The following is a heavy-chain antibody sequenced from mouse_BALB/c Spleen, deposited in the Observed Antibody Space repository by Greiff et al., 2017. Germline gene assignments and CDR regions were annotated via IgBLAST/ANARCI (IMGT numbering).Heavy chain of an antibody. Sequence: EVQVVESGGGLVQPGGSRKLSCAASGFTFSSFGMHWVRQAPEKGLEWVAYISSGSSTIYYADTVKGRFTISRDNPKNTLFLQMTSLRSEDTAMYYCARDGYYYWGQGTTLTVSS. V-gene: IGHV5-17*02. J-gene: IGHJ2*01. CDR1: GFTFSSFG. D-gene: IGHD2-3*01. CDR3: ARDGYYY. CDR2: ISSGSSTI.